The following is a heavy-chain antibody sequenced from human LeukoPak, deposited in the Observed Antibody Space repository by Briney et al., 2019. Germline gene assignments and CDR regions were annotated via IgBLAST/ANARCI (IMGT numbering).Heavy chain of an antibody. Sequence: GGSLRLSCAASGSTFDDYGMSWVRQAPGKRLEWVSGINWNGGSTGYADSVKGRFTISRDNAKNSLYLQMNSLRAEDTALYYCASYDSSGYEHPYWGQGTLVAVSS. D-gene: IGHD3-22*01. CDR1: GSTFDDYG. CDR3: ASYDSSGYEHPY. J-gene: IGHJ4*02. V-gene: IGHV3-20*04. CDR2: INWNGGST.